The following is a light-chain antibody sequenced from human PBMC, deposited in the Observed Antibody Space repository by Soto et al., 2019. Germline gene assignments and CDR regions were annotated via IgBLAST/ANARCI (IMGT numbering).Light chain of an antibody. CDR1: QSILYNSNDKNY. CDR3: HQYYTTPRT. V-gene: IGKV4-1*01. CDR2: WAS. Sequence: DIVMTRSPDSLAVSLCERATINCKSSQSILYNSNDKNYLAWYQHKPGQPPKLLFYWASTRESGVPDRFSGSGSATDFTLTISSLQAEDVAVYYCHQYYTTPRTFGQGTKVDIK. J-gene: IGKJ1*01.